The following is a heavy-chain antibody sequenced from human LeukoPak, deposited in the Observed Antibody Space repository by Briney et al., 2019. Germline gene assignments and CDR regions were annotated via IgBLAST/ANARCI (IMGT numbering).Heavy chain of an antibody. J-gene: IGHJ4*02. D-gene: IGHD3-22*01. CDR3: ARSQRYYYDSSGYPFDY. Sequence: SETLSLTCAVYGGSFSGYYWSWIRQPPGKGLEWIGEINHSGSTNYNPSLKSRVTISVDTSENQFSLKLSSVTAADTAVYYCARSQRYYYDSSGYPFDYWGQGTLVTVSS. CDR2: INHSGST. CDR1: GGSFSGYY. V-gene: IGHV4-34*01.